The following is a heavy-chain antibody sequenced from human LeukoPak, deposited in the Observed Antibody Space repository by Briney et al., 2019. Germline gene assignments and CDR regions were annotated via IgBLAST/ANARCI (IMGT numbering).Heavy chain of an antibody. J-gene: IGHJ3*01. CDR2: INADGSTT. V-gene: IGHV3-74*01. CDR3: VVVVEPPDSDGFDV. Sequence: GGSLRLSCTASGFTFGNSWVHWVRQAPGKGLVWVSLINADGSTTTYADSVKGRFTISRDNARNTVSLQMNSLTIEDTAVYYCVVVVEPPDSDGFDVWGQGTMITVSS. CDR1: GFTFGNSW. D-gene: IGHD1-14*01.